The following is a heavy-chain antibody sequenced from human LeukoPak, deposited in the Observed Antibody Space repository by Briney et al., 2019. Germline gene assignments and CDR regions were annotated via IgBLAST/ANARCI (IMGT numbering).Heavy chain of an antibody. CDR3: ARDRGYCSGGSCYYFDY. CDR1: GGSISSSNW. Sequence: SGTLSLTCAVSGGSISSSNWWSWIRQPPGKGLEWIGEIYHSGSTNYNPSLKSRVTISVDTSKNQFSLKLSSVTAADTAVYYCARDRGYCSGGSCYYFDYWGQGTLVTVSS. CDR2: IYHSGST. J-gene: IGHJ4*02. V-gene: IGHV4-4*02. D-gene: IGHD2-15*01.